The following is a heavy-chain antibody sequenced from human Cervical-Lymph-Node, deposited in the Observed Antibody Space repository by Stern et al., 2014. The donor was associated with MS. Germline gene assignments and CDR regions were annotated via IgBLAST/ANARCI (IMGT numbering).Heavy chain of an antibody. CDR1: GFTFDDYA. D-gene: IGHD6-19*01. J-gene: IGHJ6*02. CDR2: ISWNSDSI. V-gene: IGHV3-9*01. CDR3: AKGKQWLGDYYYYYGMDV. Sequence: EVQLVESGGGLVQPGRSLRLSCAASGFTFDDYAMHWVRQAPGKGLEGVSGISWNSDSIGYADSVKGRFTISRDNAKNSLYLQMNSLRAEDTALYYCAKGKQWLGDYYYYYGMDVWGQGTTVTVSS.